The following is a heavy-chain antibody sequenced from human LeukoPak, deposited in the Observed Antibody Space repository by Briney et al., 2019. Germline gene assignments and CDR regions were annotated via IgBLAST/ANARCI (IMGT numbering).Heavy chain of an antibody. CDR3: ARDRLAVAGVPDAFDI. V-gene: IGHV4-4*07. CDR2: IYTSGST. Sequence: SETLSLTCTVSGGSISSDYWSWIRQPAGKGLEWIGRIYTSGSTNYNPSLKSRVTMSVDTSKNQFSLKLSSVTAADTAVYYCARDRLAVAGVPDAFDIWGQGTTVTVSS. D-gene: IGHD6-19*01. CDR1: GGSISSDY. J-gene: IGHJ3*02.